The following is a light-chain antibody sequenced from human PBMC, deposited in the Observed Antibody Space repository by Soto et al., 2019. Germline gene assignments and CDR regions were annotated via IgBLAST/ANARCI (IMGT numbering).Light chain of an antibody. CDR3: SSYTSSSTYV. J-gene: IGLJ1*01. Sequence: GQSVTISCTGTSSDVGSYNRVSWFQQPPGTAPKLLIYEVSNRPSGVPDRISGSKSGNTASLTISGLQAEDEADYYCSSYTSSSTYVFGTGTKVTVL. V-gene: IGLV2-18*02. CDR2: EVS. CDR1: SSDVGSYNR.